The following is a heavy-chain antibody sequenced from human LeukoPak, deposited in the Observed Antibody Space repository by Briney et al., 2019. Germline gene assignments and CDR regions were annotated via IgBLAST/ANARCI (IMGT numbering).Heavy chain of an antibody. CDR2: INSDGSTT. V-gene: IGHV3-74*01. Sequence: GGSLRLSCVASGITFNNYNMNWVRQAPGKGLVWVSRINSDGSTTNYADSVKGRFTISRDNAKNTLFLQMNSLRAEDTAVYYCASLQNVPSYYYYYVMDVWGQGTTVTVSS. CDR3: ASLQNVPSYYYYYVMDV. J-gene: IGHJ6*02. CDR1: GITFNNYN. D-gene: IGHD2/OR15-2a*01.